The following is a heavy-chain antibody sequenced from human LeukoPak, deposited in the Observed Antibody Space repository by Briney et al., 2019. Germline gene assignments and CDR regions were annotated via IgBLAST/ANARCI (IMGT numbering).Heavy chain of an antibody. CDR2: IYHSGST. CDR3: ARRSITMIVVEGYFDY. D-gene: IGHD3-22*01. Sequence: PSEALSLTCAVSGYSISSGYYWGWIRQPPGKGLEWIGSIYHSGSTYYNPSLKSRVTISVDTSKSQFSLKLSSVTAADTAVYYCARRSITMIVVEGYFDYWGQGTLVTVSS. CDR1: GYSISSGYY. J-gene: IGHJ4*02. V-gene: IGHV4-38-2*01.